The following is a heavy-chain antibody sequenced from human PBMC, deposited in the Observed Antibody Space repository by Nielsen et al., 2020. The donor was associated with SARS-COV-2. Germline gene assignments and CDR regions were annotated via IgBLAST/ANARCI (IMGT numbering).Heavy chain of an antibody. D-gene: IGHD6-13*01. CDR3: ARGEGSSSWRPNWFDP. Sequence: WVRQAPGQGLEWMGWISAYNGNTNYAQKPQGRVAMTTDTSTSTAYMELRSLRSDDTAVYYCARGEGSSSWRPNWFDPWGQGTLVTVSS. CDR2: ISAYNGNT. V-gene: IGHV1-18*01. J-gene: IGHJ5*02.